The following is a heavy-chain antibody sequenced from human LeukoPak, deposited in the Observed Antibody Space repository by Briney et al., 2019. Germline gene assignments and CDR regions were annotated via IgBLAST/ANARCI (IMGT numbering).Heavy chain of an antibody. CDR1: GGTVSGYG. J-gene: IGHJ4*02. CDR2: ISGGGGNR. V-gene: IGHV3-48*01. D-gene: IGHD4-11*01. Sequence: GGSLRLSCAASGGTVSGYGMNWVRQAPGKGLEWVSSISGGGGNRQYADSVEGRFTMLRDNAKKSLYLQMNSLRAEDTAVYYCARGYSNPPLEYWGQGTLVTVSS. CDR3: ARGYSNPPLEY.